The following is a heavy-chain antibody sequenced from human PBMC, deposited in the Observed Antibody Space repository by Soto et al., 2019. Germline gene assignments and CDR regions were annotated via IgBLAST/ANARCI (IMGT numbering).Heavy chain of an antibody. CDR1: EFSISPYW. D-gene: IGHD4-17*01. V-gene: IGHV3-7*03. J-gene: IGHJ4*02. CDR2: IKEDGSAA. CDR3: ARGSAYSDYDLEY. Sequence: EVQLVESGGDLVQPGGSLRLSCVASEFSISPYWMSWVRQAPGKGLEWVANIKEDGSAARYVDSARDRFLISRDKSTNTLYLHMNSLRAEDTAVYYCARGSAYSDYDLEYWGQGTLVTVSS.